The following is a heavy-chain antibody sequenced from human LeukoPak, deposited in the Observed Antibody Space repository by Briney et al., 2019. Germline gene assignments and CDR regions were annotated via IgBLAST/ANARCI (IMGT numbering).Heavy chain of an antibody. Sequence: GRSLRLYCAASGFTFSSYAMHWVRQAPGKGLEWVAVISYDGSNKYYADSVKGRFTISRDNSKNTLYLQMNSLRAEDTAVYYCATTVAGTSAFDIWGQGTMVTVSS. CDR3: ATTVAGTSAFDI. CDR1: GFTFSSYA. V-gene: IGHV3-30*04. D-gene: IGHD6-19*01. J-gene: IGHJ3*02. CDR2: ISYDGSNK.